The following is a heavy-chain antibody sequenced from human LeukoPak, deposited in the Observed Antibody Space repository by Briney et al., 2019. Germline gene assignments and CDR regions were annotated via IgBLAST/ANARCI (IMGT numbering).Heavy chain of an antibody. J-gene: IGHJ4*02. D-gene: IGHD2-15*01. CDR2: VSTNGGTI. Sequence: QTGGSLRLSCAASGFTFSSYEMNWVRQAPGKGLEGVSYVSTNGGTIYYADPVKGRFPISRDNAKSSLYLQMNSLRAEDTAVYYCAKEGVVAAKFSWGQGTLVTVSS. CDR3: AKEGVVAAKFS. CDR1: GFTFSSYE. V-gene: IGHV3-48*03.